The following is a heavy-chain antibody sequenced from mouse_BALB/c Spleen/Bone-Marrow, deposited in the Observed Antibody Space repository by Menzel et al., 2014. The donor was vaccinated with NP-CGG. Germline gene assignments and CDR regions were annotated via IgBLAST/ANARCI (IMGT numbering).Heavy chain of an antibody. CDR1: GYSITSDYA. CDR2: ISYSGST. Sequence: EVKLVESGPGLVKPSQSLSLTCTVTGYSITSDYAWNWIRQFPGNQLEWMGYISYSGSTSYNPSLKSRISITRDTSKNQSFLQSNSVTTEDTATYFCARWTTVVAKDWYFDVWGAGTTVTVSS. V-gene: IGHV3-2*02. J-gene: IGHJ1*01. CDR3: ARWTTVVAKDWYFDV. D-gene: IGHD1-1*01.